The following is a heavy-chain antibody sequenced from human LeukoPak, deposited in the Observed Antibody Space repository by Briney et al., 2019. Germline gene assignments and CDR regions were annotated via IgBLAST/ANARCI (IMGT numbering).Heavy chain of an antibody. CDR1: GGSVSSSKYL. CDR3: AGLGVMVLVYQSES. CDR2: ISYSGNT. D-gene: IGHD2-8*01. Sequence: SETLSLTCAVSGGSVSSSKYLWGWIRRPPGKELEWIGSISYSGNTDYNPSLKSRVALSVDTSKNQFSLKLTSVTAADSAVYYCAGLGVMVLVYQSESWGQGTPVTVSS. J-gene: IGHJ1*01. V-gene: IGHV4-39*07.